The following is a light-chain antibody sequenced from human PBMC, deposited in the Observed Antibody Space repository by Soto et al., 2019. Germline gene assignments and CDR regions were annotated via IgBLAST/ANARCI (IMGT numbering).Light chain of an antibody. Sequence: QSALTQPASVSGAPGQTVTISCTGSSCNVGAGYDVHWYQQHPGTAPKLLIYGNSNRPSGVPDRFSGSKSGTSASLPITGRQAEDEADYYCQSYYSSRSACVFGTGTKVTVL. CDR1: SCNVGAGYD. V-gene: IGLV1-40*01. CDR3: QSYYSSRSACV. CDR2: GNS. J-gene: IGLJ1*01.